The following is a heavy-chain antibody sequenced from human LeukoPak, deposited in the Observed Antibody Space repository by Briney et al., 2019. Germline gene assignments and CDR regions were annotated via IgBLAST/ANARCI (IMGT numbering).Heavy chain of an antibody. CDR3: ARDRHWNQGNFDY. D-gene: IGHD1-1*01. J-gene: IGHJ4*02. CDR1: GHVFTGYY. Sequence: GASVKVSCKASGHVFTGYYFHWVRQAPGQGLEWMGWINPNSGDTNYAQKFQGRVTMTRDTSINTAFMELSRLRSDDTAVYYCARDRHWNQGNFDYWGQGTLVTVSS. V-gene: IGHV1-2*02. CDR2: INPNSGDT.